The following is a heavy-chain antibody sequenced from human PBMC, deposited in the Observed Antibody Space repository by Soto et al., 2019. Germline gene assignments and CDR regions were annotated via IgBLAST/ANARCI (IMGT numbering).Heavy chain of an antibody. CDR3: AKSLAGSGSTVTYYYGMDV. CDR2: ISGSGGST. J-gene: IGHJ6*02. D-gene: IGHD3-10*01. V-gene: IGHV3-23*01. Sequence: LRLSCAASGFTFSSYAMSWVRQAPGKGLEWVSAISGSGGSTYYADSVKGRFTISRDNSKNTLYLQMNSLRAEDTAVYYCAKSLAGSGSTVTYYYGMDVWGQGTTVTVSS. CDR1: GFTFSSYA.